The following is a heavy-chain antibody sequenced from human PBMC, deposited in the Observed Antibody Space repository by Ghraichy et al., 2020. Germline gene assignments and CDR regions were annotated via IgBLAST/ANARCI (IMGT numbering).Heavy chain of an antibody. D-gene: IGHD3-9*01. Sequence: SETLSLTCTVSGGSISSYYWSWIRQPPGKGLEWIGYIYYSGSTNYNPSLKSRVTISVDTSKNQFSLRLSSVTAVDTAVYYCARASGYFDWLFPDYWGQGTLVTVSS. V-gene: IGHV4-59*01. J-gene: IGHJ4*02. CDR3: ARASGYFDWLFPDY. CDR1: GGSISSYY. CDR2: IYYSGST.